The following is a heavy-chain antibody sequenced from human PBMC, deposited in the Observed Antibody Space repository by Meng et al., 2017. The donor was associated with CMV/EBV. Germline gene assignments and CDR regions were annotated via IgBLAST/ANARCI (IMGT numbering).Heavy chain of an antibody. V-gene: IGHV3-48*04. Sequence: GGSLRLSCATSGFTFSRYNMNWVRQAPGKGLEGISYISSSSSTINYADSVKGRFTISRDNARNPLYLQMDSLTAEDTAVYYCARDFVLGQWLAPLDRWGQGTLVTVSS. CDR3: ARDFVLGQWLAPLDR. CDR2: ISSSSSTI. J-gene: IGHJ4*02. D-gene: IGHD6-19*01. CDR1: GFTFSRYN.